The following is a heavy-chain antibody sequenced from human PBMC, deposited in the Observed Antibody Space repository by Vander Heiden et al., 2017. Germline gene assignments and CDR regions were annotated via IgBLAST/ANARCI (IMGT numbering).Heavy chain of an antibody. D-gene: IGHD5-18*01. CDR2: ISGSGGST. CDR3: ANRGDSGYSYGVDY. Sequence: EVQLFESGAALVQPVGSLRLSCAASGLTFSSYAMSWVRQAPGKGLEWVSAISGSGGSTYYADSVKGRFTNSRDNSKNTLYRQMNSLRAEDTAVYYGANRGDSGYSYGVDYWGQETLVTVSS. CDR1: GLTFSSYA. J-gene: IGHJ4*02. V-gene: IGHV3-23*01.